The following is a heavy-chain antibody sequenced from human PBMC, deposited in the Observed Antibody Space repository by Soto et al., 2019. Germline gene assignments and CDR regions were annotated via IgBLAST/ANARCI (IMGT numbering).Heavy chain of an antibody. V-gene: IGHV1-46*01. CDR1: GYTFTSYY. CDR2: INPSGGST. Sequence: QVQLVQSGAEVKKPVASVKVSCKASGYTFTSYYMHWVRQAPGQGLEWMGIINPSGGSTSYAQKLQGRVTMTRDTSTSTVYMELSSLRSEDTAVYYCARDQGYYDSSGYSDYWGQGTLVTVSS. CDR3: ARDQGYYDSSGYSDY. J-gene: IGHJ4*02. D-gene: IGHD3-22*01.